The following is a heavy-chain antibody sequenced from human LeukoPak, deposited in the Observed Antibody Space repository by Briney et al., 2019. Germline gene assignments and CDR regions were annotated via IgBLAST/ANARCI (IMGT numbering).Heavy chain of an antibody. V-gene: IGHV4-34*01. D-gene: IGHD6-19*01. J-gene: IGHJ4*02. CDR2: INHSGST. CDR3: ARDSVAGSDY. Sequence: SETLSLTCAVYGGSFSGYYWSWIRQPPGKGLEWIGEINHSGSTNYNPSLKSRVTISVDTSKNQFSLKLSSVTAADTAVYYCARDSVAGSDYWGQGTLVTVSS. CDR1: GGSFSGYY.